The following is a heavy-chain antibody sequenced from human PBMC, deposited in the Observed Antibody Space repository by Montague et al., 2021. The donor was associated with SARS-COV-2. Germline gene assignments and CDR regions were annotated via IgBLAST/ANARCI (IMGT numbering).Heavy chain of an antibody. CDR1: GFTFSRYT. CDR3: AKFSRDSSGVA. J-gene: IGHJ5*02. Sequence: YLRLSCAASGFTFSRYTISWVRQAPGKGLEWVSGISGGGDRKYYADSVKGRLTISRDNSKNTVYVQMNSLRAEDTAVYYCAKFSRDSSGVAWGQGTLATVPS. D-gene: IGHD3-22*01. CDR2: ISGGGDRK. V-gene: IGHV3-23*01.